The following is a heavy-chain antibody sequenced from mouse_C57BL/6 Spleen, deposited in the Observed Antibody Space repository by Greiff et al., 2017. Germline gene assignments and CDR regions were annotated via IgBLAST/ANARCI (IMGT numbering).Heavy chain of an antibody. CDR1: GYTFTDYY. D-gene: IGHD2-12*01. V-gene: IGHV1-26*01. J-gene: IGHJ2*01. CDR2: INPNNGGT. Sequence: VQLQQSGPELVKPGASVKISCKASGYTFTDYYMNWVKQSHGKSLEWIGDINPNNGGTSYNQKFKGKATLTVDKSSSTAYMELRSLTSEDSAVYYCARTPLPYYFDYWGQGTTLTVSS. CDR3: ARTPLPYYFDY.